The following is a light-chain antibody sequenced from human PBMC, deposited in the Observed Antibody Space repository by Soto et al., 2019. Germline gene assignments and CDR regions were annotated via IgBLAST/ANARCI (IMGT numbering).Light chain of an antibody. CDR3: QQYGNSLSIT. J-gene: IGKJ5*01. CDR2: GAS. Sequence: EIVLTQSPGTLSLSPGERATLSCRATQTVSSNYLAWYQQKPGQAPRLLIYGASSRATGIPDRFSGSGSGTDFTLTISRLEPEDFAVYYCQQYGNSLSITFGQATRLEIK. CDR1: QTVSSNY. V-gene: IGKV3-20*01.